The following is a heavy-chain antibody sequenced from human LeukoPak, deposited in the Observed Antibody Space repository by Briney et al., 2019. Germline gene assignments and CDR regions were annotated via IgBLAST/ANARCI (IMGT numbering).Heavy chain of an antibody. CDR1: GYTFTGYY. V-gene: IGHV1-2*02. Sequence: ASVKVSCKASGYTFTGYYMHWVRQAPGQGLEWMGWINPNSGGTNYAQKFQGRVTMTRDTSISTAYMELSRLRSEDTAVYYCARARGVRGVIMTPPKRYYMDVWGKGTTVTISS. CDR3: ARARGVRGVIMTPPKRYYMDV. J-gene: IGHJ6*03. CDR2: INPNSGGT. D-gene: IGHD3-10*01.